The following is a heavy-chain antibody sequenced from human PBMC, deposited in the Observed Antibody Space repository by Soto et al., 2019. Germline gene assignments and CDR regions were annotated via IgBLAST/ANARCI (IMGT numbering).Heavy chain of an antibody. V-gene: IGHV1-18*04. CDR3: AGVDYSDSSGYYGE. J-gene: IGHJ4*02. CDR2: ISGYNGNT. CDR1: GYTFTIYG. D-gene: IGHD3-22*01. Sequence: QVQLVQSGAEVKKPGASVKVSCKASGYTFTIYGITWVRQAPGQGLEWMGWISGYNGNTDYAQNLQDRVTLTTDSSTSAVYMELRSLRSDDTAVYYCAGVDYSDSSGYYGEWGQGTLITVSS.